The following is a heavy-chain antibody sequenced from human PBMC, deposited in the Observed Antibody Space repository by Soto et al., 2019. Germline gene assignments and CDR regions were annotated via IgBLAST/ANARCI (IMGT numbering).Heavy chain of an antibody. Sequence: PGGSLRLSCAASGFTVSSNYMSWVRQAPGKGLEWVSYISSSSSTIFYTDSVKGRFTVSRDNAKNSLYLQMNSLRAEDTAVYYCARDISWVSAPPFDYWGQGTLVTVSS. J-gene: IGHJ4*02. V-gene: IGHV3-48*01. CDR1: GFTVSSNY. D-gene: IGHD1-26*01. CDR2: ISSSSSTI. CDR3: ARDISWVSAPPFDY.